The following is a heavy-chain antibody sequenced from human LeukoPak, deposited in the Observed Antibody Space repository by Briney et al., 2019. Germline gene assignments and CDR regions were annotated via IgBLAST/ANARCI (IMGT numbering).Heavy chain of an antibody. Sequence: GGSLRLSCAASGFTFSSYGMHWVRQAPGKGLEWVAVISYDGSNKYYADSVKGRFTISRDNSKNTLYLQMNSLRAEDTAVYYCAKPEEGFFDYWGQGTLVTVSS. V-gene: IGHV3-30*18. CDR2: ISYDGSNK. J-gene: IGHJ4*02. CDR1: GFTFSSYG. CDR3: AKPEEGFFDY.